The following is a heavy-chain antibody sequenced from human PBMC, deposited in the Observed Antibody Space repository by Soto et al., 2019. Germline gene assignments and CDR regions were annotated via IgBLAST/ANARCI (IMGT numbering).Heavy chain of an antibody. D-gene: IGHD1-1*01. V-gene: IGHV1-18*01. CDR3: ARGRYGDY. J-gene: IGHJ4*02. CDR2: ISAHNGNT. Sequence: QVHLVQSGAEVKKPGASVKVSCKASGYTFTSYGITWVRQAPGQGLEWMGWISAHNGNTDYAQKLHGRVIVTRDTSTSTAFMELRSLISADTAVYYCARGRYGDYWGQRALVTVSS. CDR1: GYTFTSYG.